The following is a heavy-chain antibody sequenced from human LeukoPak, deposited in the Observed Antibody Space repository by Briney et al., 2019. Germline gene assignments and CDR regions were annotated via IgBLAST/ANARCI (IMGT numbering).Heavy chain of an antibody. CDR3: ARVVIVGATKAFDI. CDR1: GFSFSDYY. V-gene: IGHV3-11*04. CDR2: ISSIGTTI. J-gene: IGHJ3*02. Sequence: GGSLRLSCAASGFSFSDYYMSWIRQAPGKGLEWVSYISSIGTTIYYSDSVEGRFTISRDNAKNSLYLEMNSLRAEDTAVYYCARVVIVGATKAFDIWGQGTMVTVSS. D-gene: IGHD1-26*01.